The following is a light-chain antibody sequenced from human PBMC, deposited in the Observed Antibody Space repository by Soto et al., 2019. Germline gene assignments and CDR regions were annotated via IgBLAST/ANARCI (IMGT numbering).Light chain of an antibody. Sequence: DIQMTHSPSSLSASMGDRVTITCRASQTISIFLNWYQHKPGKPPTLLIYTASSLQSGVPSRFSGSGSGTDFTLTISSLQPEDFATYYCQQYNSYPYTFGQGTKVDIK. V-gene: IGKV1-39*01. CDR3: QQYNSYPYT. CDR2: TAS. J-gene: IGKJ2*01. CDR1: QTISIF.